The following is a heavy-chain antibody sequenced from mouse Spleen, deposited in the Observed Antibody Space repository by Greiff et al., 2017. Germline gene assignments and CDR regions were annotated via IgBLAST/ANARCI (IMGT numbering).Heavy chain of an antibody. D-gene: IGHD1-2*01. CDR1: GFSLTGYG. CDR3: ASYYGYDAMDY. J-gene: IGHJ4*01. CDR2: IWGDGST. V-gene: IGHV2-6-7*01. Sequence: QVQLKQSGPGLVAPSQSLSITCTVSGFSLTGYGVNWVRQPPGKGLEWLGMIWGDGSTDYNSALKSRLSISKDNSKSQVFLKMNSLQTDDTARYYCASYYGYDAMDYWGQGTSVTVSS.